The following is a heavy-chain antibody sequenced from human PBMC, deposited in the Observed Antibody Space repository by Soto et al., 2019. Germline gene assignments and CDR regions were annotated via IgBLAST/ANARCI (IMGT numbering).Heavy chain of an antibody. D-gene: IGHD3-9*01. CDR2: MNPNSGNT. CDR1: GYTFTSYD. J-gene: IGHJ5*02. Sequence: ASVKVSCKASGYTFTSYDINWVRQATGQGLEWMGWMNPNSGNTGYAQKFQGRVTMTRNTSISTAYMELSSLRSEDTAVYYCARGQGSLGVGLLRYFDWLWDWFDPWGQGTLVTVSS. V-gene: IGHV1-8*01. CDR3: ARGQGSLGVGLLRYFDWLWDWFDP.